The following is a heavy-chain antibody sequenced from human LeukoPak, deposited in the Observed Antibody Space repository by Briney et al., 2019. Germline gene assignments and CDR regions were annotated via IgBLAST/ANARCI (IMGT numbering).Heavy chain of an antibody. CDR1: GFTFSSYR. J-gene: IGHJ6*03. CDR3: VRVRDGYLSGDYYYFMDV. Sequence: PGGSLRLSCAASGFTFSSYRMTWVRQAPGKGLEWVSSISTSSSNIYYADSVKGRFTISRDNAKNSLYLQMSSLRAEDTAVFYCVRVRDGYLSGDYYYFMDVWGKGTTVTVSS. CDR2: ISTSSSNI. V-gene: IGHV3-21*01. D-gene: IGHD5-24*01.